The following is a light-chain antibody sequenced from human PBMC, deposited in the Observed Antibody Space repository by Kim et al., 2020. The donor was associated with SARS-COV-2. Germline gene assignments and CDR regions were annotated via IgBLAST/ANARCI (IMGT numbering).Light chain of an antibody. V-gene: IGKV1-5*03. CDR2: QAS. CDR3: IQDDSYPYT. Sequence: DIQMTQSPSTLSASVGDRFAITCRASQSINSYLAWYQQKPGKAPKLLISQASSLQSGVPSRFSGGGSGTEFTPTIGSLQPDDFATYDCIQDDSYPYTFGQGTKLEI. J-gene: IGKJ2*01. CDR1: QSINSY.